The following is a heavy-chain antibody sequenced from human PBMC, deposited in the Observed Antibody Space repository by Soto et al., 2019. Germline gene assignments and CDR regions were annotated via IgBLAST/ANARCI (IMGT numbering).Heavy chain of an antibody. CDR1: GFTFTSYS. D-gene: IGHD3-16*01. CDR3: AREMGACSDSSCYPGPYDS. V-gene: IGHV3-48*02. Sequence: GGSLRLSCAASGFTFTSYSMNWVRQAPGQGLEWVSYITSKSTTIKYADSVKGRFTVSRDNAKNSLYLQLNSLRDEDTAVYYYAREMGACSDSSCYPGPYDSWGQGTLVTVSS. J-gene: IGHJ5*02. CDR2: ITSKSTTI.